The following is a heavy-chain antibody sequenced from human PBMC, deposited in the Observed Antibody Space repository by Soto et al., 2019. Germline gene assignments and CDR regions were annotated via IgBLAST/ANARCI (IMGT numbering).Heavy chain of an antibody. CDR2: IYSGGST. Sequence: GGSLRLSCAASGFTVSSNYMSWVRQAPGKGLEWVSVIYSGGSTYYADSVKGRFTISRDNSKNTLYLQMNSLRAEDTAVYYCAKGLYDGSGYTQSRDAFDIWGQGTMVAVS. J-gene: IGHJ3*02. CDR3: AKGLYDGSGYTQSRDAFDI. V-gene: IGHV3-66*01. D-gene: IGHD3-22*01. CDR1: GFTVSSNY.